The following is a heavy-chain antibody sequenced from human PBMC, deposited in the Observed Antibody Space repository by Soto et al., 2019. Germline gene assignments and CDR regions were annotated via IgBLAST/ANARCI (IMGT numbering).Heavy chain of an antibody. J-gene: IGHJ6*02. CDR1: GFTCTSSA. D-gene: IGHD5-12*01. V-gene: IGHV1-58*01. CDR2: IVVGSGNT. Sequence: QMQLVQSGPEVKKPGTSVKVSCKASGFTCTSSAVQWVRQARGQRLVWIGWIVVGSGNTNYAQKFQERVTITRHMSTSTAYMYLCCLRSEDTSVYYCAAGVILAPDYYYYYGMDVWGQGTTVTVSS. CDR3: AAGVILAPDYYYYYGMDV.